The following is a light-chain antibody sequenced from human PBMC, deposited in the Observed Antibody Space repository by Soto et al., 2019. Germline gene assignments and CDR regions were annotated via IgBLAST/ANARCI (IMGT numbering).Light chain of an antibody. J-gene: IGLJ2*01. Sequence: QPVLTQPPSVSGTPGQGGTISCSGSGSNIGNNFVHWYQQLPGSAPRLLIYRNTQRPAGAPDRFSGSKSGTSASLAISGLRSEDEAHYYCASWDDSRSVVFGGGTKLTVL. CDR3: ASWDDSRSVV. CDR2: RNT. CDR1: GSNIGNNF. V-gene: IGLV1-47*01.